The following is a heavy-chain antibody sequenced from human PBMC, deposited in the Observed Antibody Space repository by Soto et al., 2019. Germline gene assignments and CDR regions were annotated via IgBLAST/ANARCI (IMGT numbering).Heavy chain of an antibody. V-gene: IGHV3-33*01. CDR2: IWYDGSNK. CDR1: GFTFSSYG. D-gene: IGHD6-19*01. J-gene: IGHJ4*02. Sequence: GGSLRLSCAASGFTFSSYGMHWVRQAPGKGLEWVAVIWYDGSNKYYADSVKGRFTISRDNSKNTLYLQMNSLRAEDTAVYYCARDFSSGWYGGFDYWGQGTLVTVSS. CDR3: ARDFSSGWYGGFDY.